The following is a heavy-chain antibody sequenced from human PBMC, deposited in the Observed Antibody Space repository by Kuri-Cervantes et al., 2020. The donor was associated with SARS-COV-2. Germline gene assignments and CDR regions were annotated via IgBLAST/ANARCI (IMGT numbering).Heavy chain of an antibody. CDR1: GFTFSGHW. CDR3: VRDGDHWNFDY. V-gene: IGHV3-74*01. J-gene: IGHJ4*02. Sequence: GESLKISCAASGFTFSGHWIHWVRQAPGKGLVWVSRINPDGSYTNNADSVKGRFTLSSDNAKNMLFLQMNSLRAEDTAVYYCVRDGDHWNFDYWGQGTLVTVSS. CDR2: INPDGSYT. D-gene: IGHD1-1*01.